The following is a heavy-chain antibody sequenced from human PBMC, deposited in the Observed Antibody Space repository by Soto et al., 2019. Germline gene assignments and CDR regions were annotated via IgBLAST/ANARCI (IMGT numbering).Heavy chain of an antibody. CDR3: AREDYSNFDY. J-gene: IGHJ4*02. Sequence: GGSLRLSCAASGFTFSSYSMNWVRQAPGKGLEWVSSISSSSSYIYSADSVKGRFTISRDNAKNSLYLQMNSLRAEDTAVYYCAREDYSNFDYWGQGPLVTVSS. CDR2: ISSSSSYI. D-gene: IGHD4-4*01. CDR1: GFTFSSYS. V-gene: IGHV3-21*01.